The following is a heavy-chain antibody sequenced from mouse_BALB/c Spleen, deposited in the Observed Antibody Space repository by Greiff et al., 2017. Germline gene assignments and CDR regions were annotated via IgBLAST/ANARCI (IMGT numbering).Heavy chain of an antibody. CDR1: GYSITSDYA. J-gene: IGHJ2*01. Sequence: EVKVEESGPGLVKPSQSLSLTCTVTGYSITSDYAWNWIRQFPGNKLEWMGYISYSGSTSYNPSLKSRISITRDTSKNQFFLQLNSVTTEDTATYYCARGYGNYYWGQGTTLTVSS. D-gene: IGHD2-1*01. V-gene: IGHV3-2*02. CDR2: ISYSGST. CDR3: ARGYGNYY.